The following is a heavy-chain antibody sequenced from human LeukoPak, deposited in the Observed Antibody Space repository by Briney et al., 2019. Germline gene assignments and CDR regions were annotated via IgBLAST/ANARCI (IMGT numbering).Heavy chain of an antibody. J-gene: IGHJ4*02. D-gene: IGHD4-23*01. CDR1: GFTFNSFW. Sequence: AGGSLRLSCAASGFTFNSFWMHWVRQAPGKGLVWVSHINNDGGSTSYADSVKGRFTISRDNAKNTLYLQMNSLRAEDTAVYYCARGPNSQDYWGQGTLVTVSS. V-gene: IGHV3-74*01. CDR2: INNDGGST. CDR3: ARGPNSQDY.